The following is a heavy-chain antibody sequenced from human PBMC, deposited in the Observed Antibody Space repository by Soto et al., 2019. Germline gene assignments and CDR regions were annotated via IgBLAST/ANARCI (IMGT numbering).Heavy chain of an antibody. J-gene: IGHJ4*02. CDR1: GYTFTSYG. CDR2: ISAYNGNT. CDR3: AREGAFAGYCSSTSCFDY. D-gene: IGHD2-2*01. Sequence: QVQLVQSGAEVKKPGASVKVSCKASGYTFTSYGISWVRQAPGQGLEWMGWISAYNGNTNYAQKLQGRVTMTTDTSTSTAYMELRSLRSDDTAVYYCAREGAFAGYCSSTSCFDYWGQGTLVTVSS. V-gene: IGHV1-18*04.